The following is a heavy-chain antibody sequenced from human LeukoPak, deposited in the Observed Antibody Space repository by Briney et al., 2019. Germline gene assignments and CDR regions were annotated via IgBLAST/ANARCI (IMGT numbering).Heavy chain of an antibody. CDR3: ARYYDRSGFYRDAFDL. CDR1: GFIFKTYC. Sequence: GGSLRLSCAASGFIFKTYCMSWVRQAPGKGLEWLSYITSNSNDKYYADSVKGRFTISRDNAKDSLHPQMDSLRDEDTAVYYCARYYDRSGFYRDAFDLWGQGTMVTVSS. V-gene: IGHV3-48*02. CDR2: ITSNSNDK. D-gene: IGHD3-22*01. J-gene: IGHJ3*01.